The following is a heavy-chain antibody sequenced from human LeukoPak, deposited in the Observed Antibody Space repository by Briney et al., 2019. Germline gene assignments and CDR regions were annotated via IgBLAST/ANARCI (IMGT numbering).Heavy chain of an antibody. CDR2: INDDGGST. D-gene: IGHD2-8*01. Sequence: GGSLRLSCAASGFTFTNYAMSWVRQAPGKGLEWVSGINDDGGSTYYADSVKGRFTISRDNSRNTLYLQMNSLRADDTVVYYCAKEGHKHGIPYFDCWGQGALVTVSS. CDR1: GFTFTNYA. CDR3: AKEGHKHGIPYFDC. J-gene: IGHJ4*02. V-gene: IGHV3-23*01.